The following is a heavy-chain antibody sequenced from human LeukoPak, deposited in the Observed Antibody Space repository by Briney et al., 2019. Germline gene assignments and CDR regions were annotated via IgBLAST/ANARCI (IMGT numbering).Heavy chain of an antibody. J-gene: IGHJ4*02. CDR1: GFTFSSYA. V-gene: IGHV3-30*04. CDR3: AKDLKKRIASAGGPDY. Sequence: TGGSLRLSCAASGFTFSSYAMHWVRQAPGKGLEWVAVISYDGSNKYYADSVKGRFTISRDNSKNTLYLQMNSLRAEDTAVYYCAKDLKKRIASAGGPDYWGQGTLVTVSS. D-gene: IGHD6-13*01. CDR2: ISYDGSNK.